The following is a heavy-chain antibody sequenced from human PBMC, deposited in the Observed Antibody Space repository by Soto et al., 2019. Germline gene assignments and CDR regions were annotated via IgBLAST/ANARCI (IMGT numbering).Heavy chain of an antibody. J-gene: IGHJ4*02. D-gene: IGHD3-10*02. CDR3: ARSSVRGWSY. Sequence: PSETLSLTCAVYGGSFSGYYWTWIRQPPGKGLEWIGEITHSGSTNYNPSLKSRVTISVDTSKNQFSLNLNSVTAADTAVYYCARSSVRGWSYWGQGTVVTVSS. V-gene: IGHV4-34*01. CDR2: ITHSGST. CDR1: GGSFSGYY.